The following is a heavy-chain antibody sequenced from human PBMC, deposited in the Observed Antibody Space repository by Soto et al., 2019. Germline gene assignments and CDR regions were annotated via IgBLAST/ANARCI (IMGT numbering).Heavy chain of an antibody. Sequence: GASMKVSCKAAGGTFSSYAISWVRQAPGQGLEWMGGIIPIFGTANYAQKFQGRVTITADESTSTAYMELSSLRSEDTAVYYCASRGDSSGYRDYWGEGTLVTVSS. J-gene: IGHJ4*02. CDR1: GGTFSSYA. CDR2: IIPIFGTA. CDR3: ASRGDSSGYRDY. V-gene: IGHV1-69*13. D-gene: IGHD3-22*01.